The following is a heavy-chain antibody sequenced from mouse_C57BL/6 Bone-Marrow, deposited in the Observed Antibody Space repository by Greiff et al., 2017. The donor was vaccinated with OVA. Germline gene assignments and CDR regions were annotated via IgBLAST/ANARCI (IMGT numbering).Heavy chain of an antibody. Sequence: VHLVESGPGLVQPSQSLSITCTVSGFSLTSYGVHWVRQSPGKGLEWLGVIWRGGSTDYNAAFMSRLSITKDNSKSQVFFKMNSLQADDTAIYYCAKIPFTTAEGGYWGQGTTLTVSS. J-gene: IGHJ2*01. CDR1: GFSLTSYG. CDR3: AKIPFTTAEGGY. D-gene: IGHD1-2*01. CDR2: IWRGGST. V-gene: IGHV2-5*01.